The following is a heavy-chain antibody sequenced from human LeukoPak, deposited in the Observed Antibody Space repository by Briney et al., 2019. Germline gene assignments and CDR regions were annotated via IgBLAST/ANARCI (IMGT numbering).Heavy chain of an antibody. D-gene: IGHD6-13*01. V-gene: IGHV4-59*01. CDR1: GGSISSYY. Sequence: SETLSLTCTVSGGSISSYYWSWIRQPPGKGLEWIGYIYYSGSTNYNPSLKSRVTISVDTSKNQFSLKLSSVTAEDTAVYYCAKDTGSSWYETFDYWGQGALVTVSS. CDR2: IYYSGST. CDR3: AKDTGSSWYETFDY. J-gene: IGHJ4*02.